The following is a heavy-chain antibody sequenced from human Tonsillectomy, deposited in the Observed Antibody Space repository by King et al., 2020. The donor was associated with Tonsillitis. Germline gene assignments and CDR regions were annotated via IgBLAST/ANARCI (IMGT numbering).Heavy chain of an antibody. J-gene: IGHJ5*02. V-gene: IGHV6-1*01. Sequence: VQLQQSGPGLVKPSQTLSLTCAISGDSVSSNSAAWNWIRQSPSRGLEWLGRTYYRSKWYNDYAVSVKSRITINPDTSKNQSSLQLNSVTPEDTAVYYCANSIRYFDQNWFDPWGQGTLVTVSS. CDR2: TYYRSKWYN. CDR3: ANSIRYFDQNWFDP. D-gene: IGHD3-9*01. CDR1: GDSVSSNSAA.